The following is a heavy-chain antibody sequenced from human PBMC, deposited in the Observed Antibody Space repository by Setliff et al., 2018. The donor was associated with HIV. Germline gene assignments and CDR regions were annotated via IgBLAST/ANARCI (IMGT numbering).Heavy chain of an antibody. J-gene: IGHJ6*03. CDR3: SRQGGYGGYVFYFYYFYIDV. CDR2: IYYSGRT. D-gene: IGHD5-12*01. CDR1: GGSISSNSYY. V-gene: IGHV4-39*01. Sequence: SETLSLTSTVSGGSISSNSYYWGWIRQPPGKGLEWIGSIYYSGRTYYNPSLKSRVTISVDTSKNQFSLKLSSVTAADTAVYYFSRQGGYGGYVFYFYYFYIDVLGKGTTVTVSS.